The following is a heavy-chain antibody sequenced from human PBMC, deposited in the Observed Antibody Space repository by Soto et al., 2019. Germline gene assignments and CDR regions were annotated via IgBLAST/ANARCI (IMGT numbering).Heavy chain of an antibody. D-gene: IGHD1-26*01. V-gene: IGHV3-23*01. J-gene: IGHJ6*03. CDR2: ISGSGDST. CDR1: GFTFDDYA. Sequence: GGSLRLSCEASGFTFDDYAMHWVRQAPGKGLEWVSDISGSGDSTNYADSVKGRFTISRDNSKNTLYLQMNSLRAEDTAVYYCAKSGSPFIYYYYMDVWGKGTTVTVSS. CDR3: AKSGSPFIYYYYMDV.